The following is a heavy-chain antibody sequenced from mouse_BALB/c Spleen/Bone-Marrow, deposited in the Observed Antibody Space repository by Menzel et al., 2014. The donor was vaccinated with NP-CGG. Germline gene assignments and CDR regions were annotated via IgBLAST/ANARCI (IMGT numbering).Heavy chain of an antibody. CDR3: KRWEYDGDFDY. V-gene: IGHV1S53*03. Sequence: VQLQQSDTELVKPGASVKISCKASGYTFPDHAIHWVKQRPEQGLEWIGYISPGNGYIKYNEKFKGKATLTADKSSSTAYMQFNSLTSEDSAVYFCKRWEYDGDFDYWGQGTTLTVSS. CDR1: GYTFPDHA. CDR2: ISPGNGYI. D-gene: IGHD2-12*01. J-gene: IGHJ2*01.